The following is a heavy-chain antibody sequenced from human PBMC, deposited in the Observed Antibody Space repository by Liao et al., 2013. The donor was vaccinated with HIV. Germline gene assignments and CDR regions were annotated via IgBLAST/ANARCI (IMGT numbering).Heavy chain of an antibody. CDR2: DLFLVGGT. J-gene: IGHJ4*01. V-gene: IGHV4-30-4*08. Sequence: QVQLRESGPGLVKPSQTLSLTCSVSGGSIISGDYYWSWIRQPPGRAVEWIGYDLFLVGGTYYNPSLKSRVTMSVDTSKNQFSLNLSSMTAADTAVYYCARAYDTGGYYYSHYFVLLGRRSPRSPSSS. CDR3: ARAYDTGGYYYSHYFVL. D-gene: IGHD3-22*01. CDR1: GGSIISGDYY.